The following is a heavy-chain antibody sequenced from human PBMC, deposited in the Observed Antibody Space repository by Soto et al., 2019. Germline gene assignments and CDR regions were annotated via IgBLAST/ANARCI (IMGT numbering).Heavy chain of an antibody. CDR1: GYTFTSYG. CDR3: AWVPSNYDFWSGPPPGHGMDV. D-gene: IGHD3-3*01. Sequence: ASVKVSCKASGYTFTSYGISWVRQAPGQGLEWMGWISAYNGNTNYAQKLQGRVTMTTDTSTSTAYMELRSLRSEDTAAYYFAWVPSNYDFWSGPPPGHGMDVWGQGTTVTVSS. J-gene: IGHJ6*02. CDR2: ISAYNGNT. V-gene: IGHV1-18*01.